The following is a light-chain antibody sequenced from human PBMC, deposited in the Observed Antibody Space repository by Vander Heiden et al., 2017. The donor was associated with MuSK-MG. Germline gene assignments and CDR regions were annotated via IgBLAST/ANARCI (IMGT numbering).Light chain of an antibody. CDR2: DAS. Sequence: DIQMTQSPSSLSASVGDRVPITCRASQSISGYLNWYQQKPGKAPKLLVHDASTLQSGVPSRFSGSGSGTYYTLTISRVQPEDSATYYCQQSHTNPITFGQGTRVEIK. J-gene: IGKJ5*01. V-gene: IGKV1-39*01. CDR1: QSISGY. CDR3: QQSHTNPIT.